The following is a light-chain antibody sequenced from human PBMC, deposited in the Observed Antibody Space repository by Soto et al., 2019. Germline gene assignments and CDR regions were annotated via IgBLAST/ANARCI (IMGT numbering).Light chain of an antibody. J-gene: IGLJ1*01. V-gene: IGLV2-18*01. CDR2: DVN. CDR1: TTYIDNYDS. Sequence: QSALTQPPSVSGSPGQSVTISCTATTTYIDNYDSVSWYQQAPGTAPKLIIYDVNNRPSGAPDRFSGSTSGNTASLTISGLQAEDETDYFCSLYSSNGSLIFGPGTKVTVL. CDR3: SLYSSNGSLI.